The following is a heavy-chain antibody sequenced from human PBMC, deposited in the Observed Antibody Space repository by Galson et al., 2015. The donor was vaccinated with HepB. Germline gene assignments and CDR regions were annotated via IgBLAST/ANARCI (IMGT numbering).Heavy chain of an antibody. V-gene: IGHV3-23*01. J-gene: IGHJ4*02. CDR3: AKTSYCDGGPCFSGYFDS. Sequence: SLRLSCAAPGITFSTYVMSWVRQAPGKGLEWVSSIVGSGESTFYAASVKGRFTISRDNSRNTLYLQMNRLRADDTAIYYCAKTSYCDGGPCFSGYFDSWGQGTLVAVSS. CDR2: IVGSGEST. D-gene: IGHD2-21*01. CDR1: GITFSTYV.